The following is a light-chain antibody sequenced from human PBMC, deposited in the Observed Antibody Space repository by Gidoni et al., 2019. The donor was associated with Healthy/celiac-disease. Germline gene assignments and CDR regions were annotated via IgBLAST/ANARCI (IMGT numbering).Light chain of an antibody. Sequence: QSALTPPASVSGSPGQSITISCPGTSSDVRGYNYVSCYQQHPGKAPKLRIYEFSNRPSGVSNRCSGSKSGNTASLTISGLQAEDEADYYCSSYTSSSTLGVFGGGTKLTVL. CDR2: EFS. CDR1: SSDVRGYNY. CDR3: SSYTSSSTLGV. J-gene: IGLJ3*02. V-gene: IGLV2-14*01.